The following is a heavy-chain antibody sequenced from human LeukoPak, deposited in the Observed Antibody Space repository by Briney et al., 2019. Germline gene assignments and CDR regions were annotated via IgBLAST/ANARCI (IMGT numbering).Heavy chain of an antibody. D-gene: IGHD3-3*01. V-gene: IGHV3-7*01. CDR2: IKHDGSEK. CDR3: ATDRGWRTSGYYLYYFEY. CDR1: GFIFTGYF. J-gene: IGHJ4*02. Sequence: PGGSLRLSCAASGFIFTGYFMSWVRQAPGKGLEWVASIKHDGSEKYYVDSVRGRFTISRDNTKNLLYLQMSSLRAEGTAVYYCATDRGWRTSGYYLYYFEYWGQGTLVTFSS.